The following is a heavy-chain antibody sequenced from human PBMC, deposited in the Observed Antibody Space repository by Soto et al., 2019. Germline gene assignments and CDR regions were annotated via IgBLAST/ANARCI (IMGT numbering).Heavy chain of an antibody. CDR3: AKAAVYCSGGSCYYGQLGYYGMDV. Sequence: GSLRLSCAASGFTFISYGIHWVRQAPGKGLEWVAVISYDGSNKYYADSVKGRFTISRDNSKNTLYLQMNSLIAEDTAVYYCAKAAVYCSGGSCYYGQLGYYGMDVWGQGTTVTVSS. CDR2: ISYDGSNK. V-gene: IGHV3-33*05. J-gene: IGHJ6*02. CDR1: GFTFISYG. D-gene: IGHD2-15*01.